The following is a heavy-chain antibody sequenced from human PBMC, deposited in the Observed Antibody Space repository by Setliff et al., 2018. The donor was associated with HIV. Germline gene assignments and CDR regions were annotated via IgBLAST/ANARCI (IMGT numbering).Heavy chain of an antibody. CDR2: IYTSGST. D-gene: IGHD5-12*01. CDR3: ARLGPDGYNSRHDAFDI. J-gene: IGHJ3*02. CDR1: GGSISSYY. Sequence: SETLSLTCTVSGGSISSYYWSWIRQPPGKGLEWIGYIYTSGSTNYNPSLKSRVTIAVDTSKNQFSLKLSSETAADTAVYYCARLGPDGYNSRHDAFDIWGQGTMVTVSS. V-gene: IGHV4-4*09.